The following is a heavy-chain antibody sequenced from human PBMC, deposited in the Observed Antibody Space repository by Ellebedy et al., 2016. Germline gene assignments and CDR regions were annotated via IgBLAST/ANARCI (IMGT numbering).Heavy chain of an antibody. V-gene: IGHV3-23*01. CDR3: ARASPLSRDFDY. CDR2: ISGSGGST. Sequence: GGSLRLSXAASGFTFSSYAMSWVRQAPGKGLEWVSAISGSGGSTYYADSVRGRFTISRDNSKNMLYLQMNSLRAEDTAMYYCARASPLSRDFDYWGQGTLVTVSS. CDR1: GFTFSSYA. J-gene: IGHJ4*02. D-gene: IGHD2-15*01.